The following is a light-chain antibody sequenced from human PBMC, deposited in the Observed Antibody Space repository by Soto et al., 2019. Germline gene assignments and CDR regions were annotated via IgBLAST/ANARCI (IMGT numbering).Light chain of an antibody. CDR1: QRVHY. CDR2: DLS. CDR3: QQRSSPTWT. Sequence: EIVLTQSPASLSLSPGETATLSCRSSQRVHYLAWYQQKHGQAPRLLIYDLSTSATGVPARFSGSGSATEFTLNLNNLEPADFAVYYCQQRSSPTWTFGLGTKVDIQ. V-gene: IGKV3-11*01. J-gene: IGKJ1*01.